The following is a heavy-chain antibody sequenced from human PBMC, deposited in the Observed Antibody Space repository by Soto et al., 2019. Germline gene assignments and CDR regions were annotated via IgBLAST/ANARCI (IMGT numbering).Heavy chain of an antibody. Sequence: SVKVSCKASGGTFSSYAISWVRQAPGQGLEWMGGIIPIFGTANYAQKFQGRVTITADESTSTAYMELSSLRSEDTAVYYCARDKWIRRALYYYYYGMDVWGQGTTVTAP. CDR3: ARDKWIRRALYYYYYGMDV. V-gene: IGHV1-69*13. D-gene: IGHD5-18*01. J-gene: IGHJ6*02. CDR1: GGTFSSYA. CDR2: IIPIFGTA.